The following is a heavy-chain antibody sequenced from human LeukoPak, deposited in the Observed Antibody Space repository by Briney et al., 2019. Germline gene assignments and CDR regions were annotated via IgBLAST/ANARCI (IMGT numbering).Heavy chain of an antibody. Sequence: PSQTLSLTCTVSGVSISSGGYYWSWIRQHPGKGLEWIGYIDYSGSTYYNPSLKSRVTISVDTSKNQFSLKLSSVTAADTAVYYCARVESGYCSSTSCPTPFDYWGQGTLVTVSS. D-gene: IGHD2-2*01. CDR2: IDYSGST. CDR1: GVSISSGGYY. CDR3: ARVESGYCSSTSCPTPFDY. V-gene: IGHV4-31*03. J-gene: IGHJ4*02.